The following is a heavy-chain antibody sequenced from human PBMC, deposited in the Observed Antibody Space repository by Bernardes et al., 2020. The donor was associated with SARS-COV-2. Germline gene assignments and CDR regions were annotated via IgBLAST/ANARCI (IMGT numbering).Heavy chain of an antibody. CDR1: GFTFSDYY. CDR3: ARDSKLRYFDWLFFDY. D-gene: IGHD3-9*01. CDR2: ISSSGSTI. J-gene: IGHJ4*02. V-gene: IGHV3-11*01. Sequence: GGSLRLSCAASGFTFSDYYMSWIRQAPGKGLEWVSYISSSGSTIYYADSVKGRFTISRDNAKNSLYLQMNSLRAEDTAVYYCARDSKLRYFDWLFFDYWGQGTLVTVSS.